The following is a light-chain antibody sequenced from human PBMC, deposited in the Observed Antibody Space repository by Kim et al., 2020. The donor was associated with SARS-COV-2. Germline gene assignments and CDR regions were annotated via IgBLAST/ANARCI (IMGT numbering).Light chain of an antibody. Sequence: DIQLTQSPSFLSASVGDRVTITCRASQGISSYLAWYQQKPGKAPKLLIYAASTLQSGVPSRFSGSRSGTEFTLTISSLQPEDFATYYCQQLNSYPRTFGQGTKLEI. CDR1: QGISSY. V-gene: IGKV1-9*01. CDR3: QQLNSYPRT. J-gene: IGKJ2*01. CDR2: AAS.